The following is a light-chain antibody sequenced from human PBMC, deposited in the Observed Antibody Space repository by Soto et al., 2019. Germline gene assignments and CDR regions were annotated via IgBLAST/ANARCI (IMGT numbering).Light chain of an antibody. CDR2: GAS. V-gene: IGKV3-15*01. CDR1: QTVTGN. CDR3: QQYHDWPKT. Sequence: EIVMTQSPATLSVSPGERAILSCRASQTVTGNLAWYQQKPGQAPRLLVYGASTRATGIPDRFSGSGSETDFTLTISSLQSEDFALYYCQQYHDWPKTFGQGTKVDNK. J-gene: IGKJ1*01.